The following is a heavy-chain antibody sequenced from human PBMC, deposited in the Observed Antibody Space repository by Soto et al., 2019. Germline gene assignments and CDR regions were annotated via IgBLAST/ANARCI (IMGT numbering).Heavy chain of an antibody. Sequence: QVHLQESGPGLVKPSGTLSLTCAVSGDSISSSHWWTWVRQSPGKGLEYIGEISHSGTANSNPSLKSRVPLSVDKSKNHFSLTLTAVTAADTAVYYCARVVLSITRGAFDAWGQGTPDTVSP. D-gene: IGHD1-20*01. V-gene: IGHV4-4*02. CDR2: ISHSGTA. CDR3: ARVVLSITRGAFDA. CDR1: GDSISSSHW. J-gene: IGHJ3*01.